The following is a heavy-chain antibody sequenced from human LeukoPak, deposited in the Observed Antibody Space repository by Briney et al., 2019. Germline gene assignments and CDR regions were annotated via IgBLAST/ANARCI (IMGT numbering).Heavy chain of an antibody. V-gene: IGHV3-30*02. J-gene: IGHJ5*02. CDR2: IRYDGSNK. CDR1: GFTFSSYG. D-gene: IGHD3-22*01. Sequence: GGSLRLSCAASGFTFSSYGMHWVRQAPGKGLEWVAFIRYDGSNKYYADSVKGRFTISRDNSKNTLYLQMNSLRAEDTAVYYCANSNSGPPDSSGYYGGLGFDPWGQGTLVTVSS. CDR3: ANSNSGPPDSSGYYGGLGFDP.